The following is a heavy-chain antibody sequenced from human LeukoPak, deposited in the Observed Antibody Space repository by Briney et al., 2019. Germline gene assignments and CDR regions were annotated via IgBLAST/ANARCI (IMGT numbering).Heavy chain of an antibody. CDR3: ARVVGQWLAHYAFDI. CDR1: GGSFSGYY. D-gene: IGHD6-19*01. V-gene: IGHV4-34*01. J-gene: IGHJ3*02. Sequence: PSETLSLTRAVYGGSFSGYYWSWIRQPPGKGPEWIGEINHSGSTNYNPSLKSRVTISVDTSKNQFSLKLSSVTAADTAVYYCARVVGQWLAHYAFDIWGQGTMVTVSS. CDR2: INHSGST.